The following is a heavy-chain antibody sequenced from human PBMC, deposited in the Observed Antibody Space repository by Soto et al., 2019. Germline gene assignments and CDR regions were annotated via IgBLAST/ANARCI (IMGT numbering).Heavy chain of an antibody. CDR1: GFTFSSYA. CDR2: VSIGGST. CDR3: AKRRGAGGHFDY. V-gene: IGHV3-23*01. Sequence: LRLSCAASGFTFSSYATGWVRQGPGKGLEWVAVVSIGGSTHYADSVRGRFTISRGNSKNTLSLQMNSLTAEDTAVYFCAKRRGAGGHFDYWGQGALVTVSS. D-gene: IGHD2-15*01. J-gene: IGHJ4*02.